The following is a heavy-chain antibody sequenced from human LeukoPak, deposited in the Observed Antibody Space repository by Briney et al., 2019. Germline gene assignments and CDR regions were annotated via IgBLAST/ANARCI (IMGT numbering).Heavy chain of an antibody. CDR1: GGSFSGNY. D-gene: IGHD6-6*01. Sequence: SETLSLTCAVYGGSFSGNYWNWIRQSPEKGLEWIGEINYYGSTNYNASLKSRVTISVDTSKNQFSLKLTSVTAADTAVYYCARQSGAGRPFRNWGRGTLVSVST. V-gene: IGHV4-34*01. CDR3: ARQSGAGRPFRN. J-gene: IGHJ4*02. CDR2: INYYGST.